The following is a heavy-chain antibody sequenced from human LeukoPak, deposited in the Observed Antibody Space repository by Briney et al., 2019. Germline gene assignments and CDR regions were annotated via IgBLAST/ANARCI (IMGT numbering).Heavy chain of an antibody. Sequence: ASVKVSCKASGGTFSSYAISWVRQAPGQGREWMGRILPILGIANYAQNFQGRVTITADKSTSTAYMELSSLRSEDTAVYYCARVIVGATWGYYFDYWGQGTLVTVSS. D-gene: IGHD1-26*01. CDR2: ILPILGIA. V-gene: IGHV1-69*04. CDR1: GGTFSSYA. J-gene: IGHJ4*02. CDR3: ARVIVGATWGYYFDY.